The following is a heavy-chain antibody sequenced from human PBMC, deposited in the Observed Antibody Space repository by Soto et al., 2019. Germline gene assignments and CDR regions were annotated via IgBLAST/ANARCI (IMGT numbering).Heavy chain of an antibody. CDR3: ARNPSSMNGFFDI. CDR1: GFTLSSFW. D-gene: IGHD3-22*01. J-gene: IGHJ2*01. V-gene: IGHV3-74*01. Sequence: EVQLVESGGGLVQPGGSLRLSCAASGFTLSSFWVHWVRQAPGEGLVWVSRIKSDGSSISYADSVKGRFTISRDNGKNTADLQMDSLTADDTAVYFCARNPSSMNGFFDIWGRGTLVTVSS. CDR2: IKSDGSSI.